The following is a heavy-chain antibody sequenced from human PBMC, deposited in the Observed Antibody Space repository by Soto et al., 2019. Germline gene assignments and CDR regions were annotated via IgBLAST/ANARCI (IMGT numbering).Heavy chain of an antibody. CDR3: ARDSYYYDSSGYYLYY. J-gene: IGHJ4*02. CDR2: IIPIFGTA. CDR1: GGTFSSYA. D-gene: IGHD3-22*01. V-gene: IGHV1-69*13. Sequence: ASVKVSCKASGGTFSSYAISWVRQAPGQGLEWMGGIIPIFGTANYAQKFQGRVTITADESTSTAYMELSSLRSEDTAVYYCARDSYYYDSSGYYLYYWGQGTLVTVSS.